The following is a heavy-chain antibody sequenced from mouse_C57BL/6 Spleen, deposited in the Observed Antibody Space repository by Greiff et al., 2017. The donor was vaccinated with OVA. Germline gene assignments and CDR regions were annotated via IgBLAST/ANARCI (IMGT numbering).Heavy chain of an antibody. D-gene: IGHD1-1*01. CDR3: ARGLITTVGAHFDY. CDR2: INPNNGGT. Sequence: DVKLQESGPELVKPGASVKIPCKASGYTFTDYNMDWVKQSHGKSLEWIGDINPNNGGTIYNQKFKGKATMTVDKSSSTAYMEPRSLTSEDTAVYYCARGLITTVGAHFDYGGQGTTLTVSS. J-gene: IGHJ2*01. V-gene: IGHV1-18*01. CDR1: GYTFTDYN.